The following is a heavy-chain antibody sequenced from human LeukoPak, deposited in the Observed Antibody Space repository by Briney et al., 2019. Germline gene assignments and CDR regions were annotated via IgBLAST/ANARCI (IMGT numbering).Heavy chain of an antibody. CDR2: ISYDGSNK. CDR3: AKLVLVATMTDDAFDI. CDR1: GFTFSSYG. Sequence: GGSLRLSCAASGFTFSSYGMHWVRQAPGKGLEWVAVISYDGSNKYCADSVKGRFTISRDNSKNTLYLQMNSLRAEDTAVYYCAKLVLVATMTDDAFDIWGQGTMVTVSS. V-gene: IGHV3-30*18. D-gene: IGHD5-12*01. J-gene: IGHJ3*02.